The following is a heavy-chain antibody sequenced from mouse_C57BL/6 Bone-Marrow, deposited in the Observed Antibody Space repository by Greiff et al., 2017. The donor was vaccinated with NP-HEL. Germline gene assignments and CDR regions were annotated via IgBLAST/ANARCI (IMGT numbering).Heavy chain of an antibody. Sequence: VRLVESGPGLVQPSQSLSITCTVSGFSLTSYGVHWVRQPPGKGLEWLGVIWSGGSTDYNAAFISRLSISKDNSKSQVFFKMNSLQADDTAIYYCAKSSHYYGSSSFAYWGQGTLVTVSA. CDR3: AKSSHYYGSSSFAY. V-gene: IGHV2-4*01. CDR2: IWSGGST. D-gene: IGHD1-1*01. J-gene: IGHJ3*01. CDR1: GFSLTSYG.